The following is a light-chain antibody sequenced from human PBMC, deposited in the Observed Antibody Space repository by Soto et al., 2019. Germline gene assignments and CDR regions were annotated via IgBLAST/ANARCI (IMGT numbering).Light chain of an antibody. CDR3: QKYGSSPLIS. V-gene: IGKV4-1*01. J-gene: IGKJ5*01. CDR2: WAS. Sequence: DIVMTQSPDSLAVSLGERATINCKSSQIVLYSSNNKNYLAWYQQKPGQPPKLLIYWASTRESGVPDRFSGSGSGRDFTLTIRGLEPEDFAVYYCQKYGSSPLISFGQGTRREIK. CDR1: QIVLYSSNNKNY.